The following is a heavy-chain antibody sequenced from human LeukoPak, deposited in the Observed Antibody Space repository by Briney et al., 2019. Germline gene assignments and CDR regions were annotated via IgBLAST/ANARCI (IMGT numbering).Heavy chain of an antibody. CDR3: ARAARNIVLMVYAITNWFDP. D-gene: IGHD2-8*01. V-gene: IGHV4-34*01. J-gene: IGHJ5*02. CDR1: GGSFSGYY. CDR2: INHSGST. Sequence: SETLSLTCAVYGGSFSGYYWSWIRQPPGKGLEWIGEINHSGSTNYNPSLKSRVTISVDTSKNQFSLKLSSVTAADTAVYYCARAARNIVLMVYAITNWFDPWGQGALVTVSS.